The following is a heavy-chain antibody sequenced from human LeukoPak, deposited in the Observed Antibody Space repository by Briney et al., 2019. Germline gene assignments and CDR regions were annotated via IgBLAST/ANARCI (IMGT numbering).Heavy chain of an antibody. CDR2: INPSGGST. Sequence: ASVKVSCKASGYTFTSYYMHWVRQAPGQGLEWMGIINPSGGSTSYAQKFQGRVTMTRDTPTSTVYMELSSLRSEYTAVYYCARCLEVMGIHHYYYYMDVWGKGTTVTVSS. V-gene: IGHV1-46*01. CDR3: ARCLEVMGIHHYYYYMDV. CDR1: GYTFTSYY. D-gene: IGHD2-21*01. J-gene: IGHJ6*03.